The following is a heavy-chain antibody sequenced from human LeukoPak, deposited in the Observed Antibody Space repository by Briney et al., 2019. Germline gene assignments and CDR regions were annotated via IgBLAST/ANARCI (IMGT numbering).Heavy chain of an antibody. CDR1: GGTFSSYA. CDR3: ASRYYHDSSGYYYYGMDV. V-gene: IGHV1-69*01. J-gene: IGHJ6*02. Sequence: ASVKVSCKASGGTFSSYAISWVRQAPGQGLEWMGGIIPIFGTANYAQKFQGRVTITADESTSTAYMELSSLRSEDTAMYYCASRYYHDSSGYYYYGMDVWGQGTTVTVSS. CDR2: IIPIFGTA. D-gene: IGHD3-22*01.